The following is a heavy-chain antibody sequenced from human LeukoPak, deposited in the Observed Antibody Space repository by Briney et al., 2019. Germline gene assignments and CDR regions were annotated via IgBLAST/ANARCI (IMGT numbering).Heavy chain of an antibody. V-gene: IGHV3-48*01. J-gene: IGHJ4*02. CDR2: ISRTLIAK. CDR1: GFTLSNYG. D-gene: IGHD6-6*01. CDR3: ARGGTARPDY. Sequence: GGSLRLSCAASGFTLSNYGMNWVRQAPGKGLDWVSFISRTLIAKNYADSVQGRFTIPKDNAKKSVYLQMNSLRFEGTAVYSCARGGTARPDYGGQGTRVSVSS.